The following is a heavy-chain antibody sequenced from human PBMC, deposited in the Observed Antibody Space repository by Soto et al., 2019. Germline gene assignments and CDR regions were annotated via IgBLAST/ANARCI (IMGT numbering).Heavy chain of an antibody. CDR1: GFTFDDNA. Sequence: EVQLVESGGGLVQPGRSLRLSCAASGFTFDDNAMHWVRQSPGKGLVWVSGISWNRGTIAYADSVKGRFTISRDIVMTSLYLKMNSLRAEHTPLYYCARNMNLITAAGGGIADWGQGTLVTVSS. D-gene: IGHD6-25*01. CDR3: ARNMNLITAAGGGIAD. J-gene: IGHJ4*02. CDR2: ISWNRGTI. V-gene: IGHV3-9*01.